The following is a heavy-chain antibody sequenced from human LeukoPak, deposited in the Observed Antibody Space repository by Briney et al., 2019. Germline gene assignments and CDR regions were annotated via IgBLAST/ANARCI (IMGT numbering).Heavy chain of an antibody. CDR3: ARPAGPRWDYHMDV. Sequence: GGSLRLSWAASGFTFSSYSMNWVRQAQGGVLEWVAYISSSSSTIYYADSVKGRFTIARDNAKNSLYLQKNSLRAEDTAVYYCARPAGPRWDYHMDVWGKGTTVTVSS. J-gene: IGHJ6*03. D-gene: IGHD3-16*01. CDR1: GFTFSSYS. CDR2: ISSSSSTI. V-gene: IGHV3-48*01.